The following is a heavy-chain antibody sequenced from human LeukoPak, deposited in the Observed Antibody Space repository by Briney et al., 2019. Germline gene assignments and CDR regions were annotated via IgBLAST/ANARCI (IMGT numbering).Heavy chain of an antibody. CDR1: GGSISSNY. D-gene: IGHD3-9*01. J-gene: IGHJ3*02. CDR3: ARARYVNSFYAFDI. V-gene: IGHV4-59*01. CDR2: LSRSGNT. Sequence: PSQTLSLTCTVSGGSISSNYSSWNRLPQGKGLEWNGYLSRSGNTNYSPSLKSRVTIFGDTSKNQFFLKLSSVTAADTAMYYCARARYVNSFYAFDIWGQGTLVTVSS.